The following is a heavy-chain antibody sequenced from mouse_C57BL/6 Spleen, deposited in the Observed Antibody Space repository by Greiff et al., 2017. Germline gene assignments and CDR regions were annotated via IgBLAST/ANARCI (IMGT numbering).Heavy chain of an antibody. Sequence: QVQLQQSGPELVKPGASVKISCKASGYAFSSSWMNWVKQRPGKGLEWIGRIYPGDGDTNYNGKFKGKATLTADKSSSTAYMQLSSLTSEDSAVYFCARDGLLSGGFAYWGQGTLVTVSA. CDR1: GYAFSSSW. CDR2: IYPGDGDT. D-gene: IGHD6-1*01. J-gene: IGHJ3*01. CDR3: ARDGLLSGGFAY. V-gene: IGHV1-82*01.